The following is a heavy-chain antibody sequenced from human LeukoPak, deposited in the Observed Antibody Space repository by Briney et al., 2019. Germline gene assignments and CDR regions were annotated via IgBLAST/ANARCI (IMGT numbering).Heavy chain of an antibody. CDR3: ARDRRIVGARKYYFDY. Sequence: SVKVSCKASGGTFSSYAISWVRQAPGQGLEWMGGIIPIFGTANYAQKFQGRVTITADESTSTAYMELSSLRSEDTAVYYCARDRRIVGARKYYFDYWGQGTLVTVSS. CDR2: IIPIFGTA. V-gene: IGHV1-69*13. CDR1: GGTFSSYA. D-gene: IGHD1-26*01. J-gene: IGHJ4*02.